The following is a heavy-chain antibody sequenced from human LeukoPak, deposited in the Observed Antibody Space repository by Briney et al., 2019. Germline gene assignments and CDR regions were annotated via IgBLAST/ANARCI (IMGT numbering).Heavy chain of an antibody. CDR3: ARDRDFVY. J-gene: IGHJ4*02. V-gene: IGHV3-21*01. CDR1: GLTFSSYS. Sequence: GGSLRLSCAASGLTFSSYSMNWVRQAPGKGLEWVSSISHSSSYIYYTDSVKGRFTISRDNAENSLYLQMNSLRAEDTAVYYCARDRDFVYWGQGTLVTVSS. CDR2: ISHSSSYI.